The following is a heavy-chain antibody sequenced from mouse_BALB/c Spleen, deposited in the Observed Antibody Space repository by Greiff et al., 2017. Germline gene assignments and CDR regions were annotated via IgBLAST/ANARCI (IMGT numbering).Heavy chain of an antibody. J-gene: IGHJ4*01. V-gene: IGHV1-82*01. CDR2: IYPGDGDT. CDR1: GYAFSSSW. Sequence: QVQLQQSGPELVKPGASVKISCKASGYAFSSSWMNWVKQRPGQGLEWIGRIYPGDGDTNYNGKFKGKATLTADKSSSTAYMQLSSLTSVDSAVYFCAREGPFYAMDYWGQGTSVTVSS. CDR3: AREGPFYAMDY.